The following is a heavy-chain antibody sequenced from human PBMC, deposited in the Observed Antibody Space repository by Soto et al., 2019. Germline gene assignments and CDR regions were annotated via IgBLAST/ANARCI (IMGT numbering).Heavy chain of an antibody. CDR2: ISTGGAYM. Sequence: EVQLVESGGGLVKAGGSLRLFCTASGFTFRNYNMNWVRQAPGKGLEWVATISTGGAYMFYADSVKGLFTISRDNAQNSVFLQIDIPTAEVSAVYYCARDIASPGGDHFGSLGQGTLGSFSS. J-gene: IGHJ4*02. CDR3: ARDIASPGGDHFGS. D-gene: IGHD2-21*02. CDR1: GFTFRNYN. V-gene: IGHV3-21*06.